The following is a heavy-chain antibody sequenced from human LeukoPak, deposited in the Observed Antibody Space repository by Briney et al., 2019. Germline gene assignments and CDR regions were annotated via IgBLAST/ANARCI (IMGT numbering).Heavy chain of an antibody. CDR1: GYTFTGYY. CDR3: ARGLRGLTPGGNDY. Sequence: GASVKVSCKASGYTFTGYYMHWVRQAPGQGLEWMGWINPNSGGTNYAQKFQGRVTMTRDTSISTAYMELSRLRSDDTAVHYCARGLRGLTPGGNDYWGQGTLVTVSS. CDR2: INPNSGGT. D-gene: IGHD4-23*01. J-gene: IGHJ4*02. V-gene: IGHV1-2*02.